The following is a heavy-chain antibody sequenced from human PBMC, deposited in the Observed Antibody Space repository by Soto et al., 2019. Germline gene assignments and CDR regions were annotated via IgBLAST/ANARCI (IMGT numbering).Heavy chain of an antibody. CDR1: GDSFTGYY. CDR2: INPNSGVT. V-gene: IGHV1-2*04. D-gene: IGHD1-26*01. J-gene: IGHJ6*03. Sequence: ASVKVSCKASGDSFTGYYMHWVRQAPGQGLEWMGWINPNSGVTKYAQKFQGWVTMTRDTSMRTVYMELSRLRSDDTAVYYCARESGGVTATLDYYYFYMDVWGTGTTVTVSS. CDR3: ARESGGVTATLDYYYFYMDV.